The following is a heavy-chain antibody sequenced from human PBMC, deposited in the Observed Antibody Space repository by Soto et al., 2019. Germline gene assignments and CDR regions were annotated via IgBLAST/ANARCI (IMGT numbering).Heavy chain of an antibody. CDR3: ARGGRVATIASL. Sequence: SETLSLTCTVSGGSISSYYWSWIRQPPGKGLEWIGYIYYSGSTNYNPSLKSRVTVSVDTSKNQFSLKLTSVTAADTAVYYCARGGRVATIASLWGQGTPVTVSS. CDR2: IYYSGST. V-gene: IGHV4-59*12. J-gene: IGHJ4*02. CDR1: GGSISSYY. D-gene: IGHD5-12*01.